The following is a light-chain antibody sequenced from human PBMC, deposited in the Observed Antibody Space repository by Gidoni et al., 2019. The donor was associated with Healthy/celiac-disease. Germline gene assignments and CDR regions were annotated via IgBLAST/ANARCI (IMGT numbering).Light chain of an antibody. Sequence: ELFLTQPPGPLSLSPGERATLSCRASQSVSISDLAWYQQKPGQAPRLLIYGASGRATGIPDRFSGSGSGTDFTHTISRLEPEDFAVYYCQQDGSSPITFGQGTRLEIK. CDR2: GAS. J-gene: IGKJ5*01. CDR3: QQDGSSPIT. CDR1: QSVSISD. V-gene: IGKV3-20*01.